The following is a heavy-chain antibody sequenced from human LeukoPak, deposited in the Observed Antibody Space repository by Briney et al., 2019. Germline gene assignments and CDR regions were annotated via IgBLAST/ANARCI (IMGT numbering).Heavy chain of an antibody. CDR3: ARDNWNYGSSMDV. Sequence: SETLSLTCTVSGGSISSGGYYWSWIRQHPGKGLEWIGYIYYSGSTNYNPSLKSRVTISVDTSKNQFSLKLSSVTAADTAVYHCARDNWNYGSSMDVWGQGTTVTVSS. CDR2: IYYSGST. J-gene: IGHJ6*02. V-gene: IGHV4-61*08. D-gene: IGHD1-7*01. CDR1: GGSISSGGYY.